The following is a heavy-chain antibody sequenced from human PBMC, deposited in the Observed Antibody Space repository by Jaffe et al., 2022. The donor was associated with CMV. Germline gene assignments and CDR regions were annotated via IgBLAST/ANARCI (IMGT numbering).Heavy chain of an antibody. CDR1: GFTFSSYG. Sequence: QVQLVESGGGVVQPGRSLRLSCAASGFTFSSYGMHWVRQAPGKGLEWVAVIWYDGSNKYYADSVKGRFTISRDNSKNTLYLQMNSLRAEDTAVYYCARSRLDYDSSDLDYWGQGTLVTVSS. V-gene: IGHV3-33*08. CDR2: IWYDGSNK. J-gene: IGHJ4*02. CDR3: ARSRLDYDSSDLDY. D-gene: IGHD3-22*01.